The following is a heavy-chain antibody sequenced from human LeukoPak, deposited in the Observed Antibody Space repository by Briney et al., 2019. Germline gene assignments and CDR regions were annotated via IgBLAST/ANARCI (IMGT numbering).Heavy chain of an antibody. CDR1: GGSFSGYY. D-gene: IGHD2-15*01. J-gene: IGHJ4*02. CDR3: ARRALNCSGGSCYSVHDY. CDR2: INHSGST. V-gene: IGHV4-34*01. Sequence: SETLSLTCAVYGGSFSGYYWSWIRQPPGKGREWIGEINHSGSTNYNPSLKSRVTISVDTSKNEFSLKVRSVTAADTAVYYCARRALNCSGGSCYSVHDYWGQGTLVTVSS.